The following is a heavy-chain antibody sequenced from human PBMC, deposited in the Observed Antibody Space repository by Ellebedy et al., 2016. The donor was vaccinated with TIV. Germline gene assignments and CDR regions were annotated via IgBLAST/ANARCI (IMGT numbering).Heavy chain of an antibody. CDR3: ARGGSSSWYGVY. J-gene: IGHJ4*02. CDR1: GGSISDYY. V-gene: IGHV4-4*07. D-gene: IGHD6-13*01. CDR2: VHTNGNT. Sequence: SETLSLXXTVSGGSISDYYWSWLRQPAGKGLEWIGRVHTNGNTNYNPSLKSRVTMSVDTSKNHFSLNLTSVTAADTALYYCARGGSSSWYGVYWGQGILVSVSS.